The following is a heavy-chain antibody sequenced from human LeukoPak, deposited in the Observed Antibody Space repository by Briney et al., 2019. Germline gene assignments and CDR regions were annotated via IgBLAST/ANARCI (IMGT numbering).Heavy chain of an antibody. J-gene: IGHJ4*02. CDR3: ASSLYYYTSGAGFDY. CDR1: GASIRTYY. Sequence: SETLSLTCPVSGASIRTYYWSWIRQPAGKGLEWIGRISASGNTDHNPSLKSRVTMSVDTSKNQVSLNLNSVTAADTAVYYCASSLYYYTSGAGFDYWGQGTLVTVSA. CDR2: ISASGNT. V-gene: IGHV4-4*07. D-gene: IGHD3-10*01.